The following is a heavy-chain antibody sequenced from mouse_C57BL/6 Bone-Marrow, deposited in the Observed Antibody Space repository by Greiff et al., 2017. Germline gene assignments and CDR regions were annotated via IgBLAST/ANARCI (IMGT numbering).Heavy chain of an antibody. CDR2: IRSKSNNYAT. Sequence: EVQLQESGGGLVQPKGSLKLSCAASGFSFNTYAMNWVRQAPGKGLEWVARIRSKSNNYATYYADSVKDRFTISRDDSESMLYLQMNNLKTEDTAMYYGVRSYDYDPAWFAYWGQGTLVTVSA. D-gene: IGHD2-4*01. J-gene: IGHJ3*01. CDR1: GFSFNTYA. V-gene: IGHV10-1*01. CDR3: VRSYDYDPAWFAY.